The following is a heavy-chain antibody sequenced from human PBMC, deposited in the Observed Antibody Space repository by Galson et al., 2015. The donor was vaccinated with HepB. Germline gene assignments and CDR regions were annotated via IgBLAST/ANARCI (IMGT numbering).Heavy chain of an antibody. CDR2: ISYDGSNK. J-gene: IGHJ6*02. D-gene: IGHD3-3*01. V-gene: IGHV3-30*04. CDR3: AGDRADFWSGYVNGMDV. CDR1: GFTFSSYA. Sequence: SLRLSCAASGFTFSSYAMHWVRQAPGKGLEWVAVISYDGSNKYYADSVKGRFTISRDNSKNTLYLQMNSLRAEDTAVYYCAGDRADFWSGYVNGMDVWGQGTTVTVSS.